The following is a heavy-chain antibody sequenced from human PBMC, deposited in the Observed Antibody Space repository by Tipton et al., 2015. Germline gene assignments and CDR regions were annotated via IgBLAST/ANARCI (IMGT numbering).Heavy chain of an antibody. CDR1: GFDFSIYG. V-gene: IGHV3-33*08. D-gene: IGHD5-24*01. CDR3: ARDLEHGMDV. J-gene: IGHJ6*02. Sequence: SLRLSCAASGFDFSIYGMHWVRQAPGKGLEWVAVIWYDESHKFYADSVEGRFTISRDNSKNTVYLQMNSLRVEDTAVYYCARDLEHGMDVWGQGTTVTVSS. CDR2: IWYDESHK.